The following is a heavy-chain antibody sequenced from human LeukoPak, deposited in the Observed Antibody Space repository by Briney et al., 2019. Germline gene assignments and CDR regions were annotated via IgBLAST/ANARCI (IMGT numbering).Heavy chain of an antibody. Sequence: PGGSLRLSCAASGFTFSSYWMSWVRQAPGKGLEWVANIKQDGSEKYYVDSVKGQFTISSDNAKNSLYLQMNSLRAEDTAVYYCARDVYYGSGSYYRNKLFDYWGQGTLVTVSS. CDR2: IKQDGSEK. V-gene: IGHV3-7*01. J-gene: IGHJ4*02. CDR1: GFTFSSYW. CDR3: ARDVYYGSGSYYRNKLFDY. D-gene: IGHD3-10*01.